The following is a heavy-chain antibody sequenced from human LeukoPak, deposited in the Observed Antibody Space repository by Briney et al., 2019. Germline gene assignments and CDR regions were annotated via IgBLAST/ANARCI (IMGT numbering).Heavy chain of an antibody. CDR3: ARGDTAMALDY. CDR1: GFTVSRSY. Sequence: GGSLRLSCAASGFTVSRSYMSWVRQAPGKGLEWVAVIWYDGSNKYYGDSVKGRFTISRDNSKNTLYLQVNSLRAEDTAVYYCARGDTAMALDYWGQGTLVTVSS. J-gene: IGHJ4*02. V-gene: IGHV3-33*07. CDR2: IWYDGSNK. D-gene: IGHD5-18*01.